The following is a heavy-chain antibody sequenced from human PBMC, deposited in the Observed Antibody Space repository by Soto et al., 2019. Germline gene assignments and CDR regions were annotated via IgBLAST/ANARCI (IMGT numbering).Heavy chain of an antibody. CDR3: AKAHKAYFYDSSAYPDFDY. J-gene: IGHJ4*02. D-gene: IGHD3-22*01. CDR2: ISSNGGYI. V-gene: IGHV3-21*01. CDR1: GFSFSDFF. Sequence: PGGSLRLSCAASGFSFSDFFINRVRQAPGKGLEWVSSISSNGGYIYYADSVKGRFAVSRDNAKNSLYLQMNSLRAEDTAVYFCAKAHKAYFYDSSAYPDFDYWGQGTLVTASS.